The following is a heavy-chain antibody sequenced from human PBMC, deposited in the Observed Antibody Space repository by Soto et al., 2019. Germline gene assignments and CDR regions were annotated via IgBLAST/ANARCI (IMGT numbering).Heavy chain of an antibody. CDR3: AKERLEVGTFFEF. CDR1: GFTFSNYA. V-gene: IGHV3-23*01. J-gene: IGHJ4*01. D-gene: IGHD3-16*01. Sequence: QPGGSLRLSCEASGFTFSNYAMSWVRQAPGKGLEWVSGISGSGRDTYYADSVKGRLTISRDNAKNTLFLQMNSLRAEDAASYYCAKERLEVGTFFEFWGHGILVTVSS. CDR2: ISGSGRDT.